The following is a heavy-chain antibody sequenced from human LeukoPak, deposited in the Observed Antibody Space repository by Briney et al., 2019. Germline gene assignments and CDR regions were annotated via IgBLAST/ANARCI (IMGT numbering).Heavy chain of an antibody. CDR2: MNPNSGNT. CDR3: VGCSSSSCSRFYQYMDV. CDR1: GYTFTSYD. V-gene: IGHV1-8*01. J-gene: IGHJ6*03. D-gene: IGHD2-2*01. Sequence: ASVKVSCKASGYTFTSYDINWVRQATGQGLEWMGWMNPNSGNTGYAQKFQGRVTMTEDTSTDTAYMELSSLRSEDTAVYAKVGCSSSSCSRFYQYMDVWGKGTTVTVSS.